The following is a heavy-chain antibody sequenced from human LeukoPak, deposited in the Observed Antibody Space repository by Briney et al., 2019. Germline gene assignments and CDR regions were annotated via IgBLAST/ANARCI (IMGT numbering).Heavy chain of an antibody. V-gene: IGHV3-20*01. D-gene: IGHD3-10*01. CDR3: AKSSPYFGSGRGYYYMDV. J-gene: IGHJ6*03. CDR1: GCTFEEYG. Sequence: PGGSLRLSCAASGCTFEEYGMSWVRQAPGKGLEGVSGINWNGGRTGYAASVKGRFTISRDSAKNSLYLHLDSLRAEDSALYHCAKSSPYFGSGRGYYYMDVWGKGTTVTVSS. CDR2: INWNGGRT.